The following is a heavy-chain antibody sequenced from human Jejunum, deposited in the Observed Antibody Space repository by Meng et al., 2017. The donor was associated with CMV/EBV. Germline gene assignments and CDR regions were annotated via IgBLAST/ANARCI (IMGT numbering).Heavy chain of an antibody. J-gene: IGHJ4*02. CDR2: INPGDSDT. V-gene: IGHV5-51*01. D-gene: IGHD5-24*01. CDR3: VRRHGYIYDY. CDR1: GYTFTSYW. Sequence: CKGSGYTFTSYWIGWVRQMPGKGLEWMGIINPGDSDTRYRPSFQGQVTISADKSISTAYLQWSSLRASDTAMYYCVRRHGYIYDYWGQGTQVTVSS.